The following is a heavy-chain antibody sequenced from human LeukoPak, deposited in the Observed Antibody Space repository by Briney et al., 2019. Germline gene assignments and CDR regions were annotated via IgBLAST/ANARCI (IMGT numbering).Heavy chain of an antibody. V-gene: IGHV1-69*10. CDR1: GYSFTSSG. D-gene: IGHD6-19*01. J-gene: IGHJ4*02. Sequence: SVKVSCKASGYSFTSSGISWVRQAPGPGLEWMGWIIPILGIANYAQKFQGRVTITADKSTSTAYMELSSLRSEDTAVYYCARDKGIAVAGPSFDSWGQGTLVTVSS. CDR3: ARDKGIAVAGPSFDS. CDR2: IIPILGIA.